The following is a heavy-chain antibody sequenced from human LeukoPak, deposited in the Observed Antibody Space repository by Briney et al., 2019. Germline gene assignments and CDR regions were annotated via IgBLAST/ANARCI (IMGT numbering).Heavy chain of an antibody. CDR1: GYTFTSYG. CDR2: ISAYNGNT. D-gene: IGHD3-10*01. V-gene: IGHV1-18*01. Sequence: ASVKVSCKASGYTFTSYGISWVRQAPGQGLEWMGWISAYNGNTNYAQKFQGRVTMTRDTSISTAYMELSRLRSDDTAVYYCARVQGYLWFGESPPYMDVWGKGTTVTISS. J-gene: IGHJ6*03. CDR3: ARVQGYLWFGESPPYMDV.